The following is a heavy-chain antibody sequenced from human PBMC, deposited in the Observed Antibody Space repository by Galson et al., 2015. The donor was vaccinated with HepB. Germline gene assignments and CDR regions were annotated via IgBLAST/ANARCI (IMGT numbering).Heavy chain of an antibody. J-gene: IGHJ6*02. V-gene: IGHV3-15*01. D-gene: IGHD2-2*02. CDR3: TTDGRPVVPPAIGLAVYGMDV. CDR1: GFTFSYAW. Sequence: SLRLSCAASGFTFSYAWMSWVRQAPGKGLEWVGRIKTKTDGGTTDYAAPVKGRFTISRDDSKNTLYLQMNSLKTEDTAVYYCTTDGRPVVPPAIGLAVYGMDVWGQGTTVTVSS. CDR2: IKTKTDGGTT.